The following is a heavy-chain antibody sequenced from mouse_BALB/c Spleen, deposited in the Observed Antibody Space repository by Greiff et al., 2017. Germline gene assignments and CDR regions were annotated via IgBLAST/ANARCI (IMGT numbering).Heavy chain of an antibody. CDR1: GYTFTDYV. CDR2: IYPGSGST. CDR3: ASEPLPFAY. Sequence: QVQLQQPGAELVMPGASVKMSCKASGYTFTDYVISWVKQRTGQGLEWIGEIYPGSGSTYYNEKFKGKATLTADKSSNTAYMQLSSLTSEDSAVYFCASEPLPFAYWGQGTLVTVSA. V-gene: IGHV1-77*01. J-gene: IGHJ3*01.